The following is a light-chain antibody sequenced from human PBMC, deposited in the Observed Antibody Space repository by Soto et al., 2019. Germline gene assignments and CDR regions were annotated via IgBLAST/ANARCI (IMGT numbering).Light chain of an antibody. CDR2: GAS. Sequence: EIVVTQSPATLSVSPGERATLSCRARQSVSDNLAWYQQKPGQAPRLLIHGASTRATAIPARFSGSGYGRECTLTIRSQQSEDVADSYCQQYTDWTSTFVQGKKLEIQ. CDR1: QSVSDN. CDR3: QQYTDWTST. V-gene: IGKV3-15*01. J-gene: IGKJ2*01.